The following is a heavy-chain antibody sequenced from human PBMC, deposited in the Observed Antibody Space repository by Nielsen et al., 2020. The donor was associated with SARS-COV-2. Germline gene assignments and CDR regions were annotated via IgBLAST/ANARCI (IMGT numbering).Heavy chain of an antibody. CDR2: IYYSGST. J-gene: IGHJ6*03. CDR1: GGSISSSSYY. CDR3: VTYYDIFGYMDV. V-gene: IGHV4-31*03. D-gene: IGHD3-9*01. Sequence: SETLSLTCTVSGGSISSSSYYWSWIRQHPGKGLEWIGYIYYSGSTYYNPSLKSRVTISVDTSKNQFSLKLSSVTAADTAVYYCVTYYDIFGYMDVWGKGITVTVSS.